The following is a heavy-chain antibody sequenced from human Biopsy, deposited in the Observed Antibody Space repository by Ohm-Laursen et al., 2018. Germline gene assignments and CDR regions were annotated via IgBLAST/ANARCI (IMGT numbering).Heavy chain of an antibody. CDR2: INHRGRT. V-gene: IGHV4-34*01. CDR1: GESFNGYY. J-gene: IGHJ6*02. CDR3: SKRDLSGTSPV. Sequence: TLSLTWAVYGESFNGYYWSWIRQTPGKGLEWIGEINHRGRTNYNASLQGRVTISVDQPKNQFSLRLTSVTAADTAVYYCSKRDLSGTSPVWGQGTTVTVSS. D-gene: IGHD1-26*01.